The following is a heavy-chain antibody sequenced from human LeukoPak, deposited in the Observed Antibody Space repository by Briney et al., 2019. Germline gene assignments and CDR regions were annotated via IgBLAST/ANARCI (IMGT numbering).Heavy chain of an antibody. CDR2: IKVYGDTT. CDR1: GNTFTSFH. Sequence: ASVTVSCKASGNTFTSFHIHWVRQAPGQGLEYMGIIKVYGDTTIYAQRFQGRITMTRHTSTSTVYMELSSMNSEETAVYYCARESPSTFYFDYWGQGTLVTVSS. D-gene: IGHD1-1*01. J-gene: IGHJ4*02. CDR3: ARESPSTFYFDY. V-gene: IGHV1-46*01.